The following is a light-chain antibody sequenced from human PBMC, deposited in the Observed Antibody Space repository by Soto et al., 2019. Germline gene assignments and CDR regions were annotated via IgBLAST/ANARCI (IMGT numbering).Light chain of an antibody. CDR1: QSVSSSY. Sequence: EIVLTQSPGTLSLSPGERATLSCRASQSVSSSYLAWYQQKPGQAPRLLIYGASSRATGIPDRFSGSGSGTDFTLTISRLEPEDFAVYYSQQYGSSSLWTFGQGTKVDI. CDR2: GAS. J-gene: IGKJ1*01. CDR3: QQYGSSSLWT. V-gene: IGKV3-20*01.